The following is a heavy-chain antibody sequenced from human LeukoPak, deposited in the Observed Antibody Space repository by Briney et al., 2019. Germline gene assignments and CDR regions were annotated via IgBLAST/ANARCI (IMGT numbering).Heavy chain of an antibody. CDR3: ARAGGGRLDY. Sequence: SETLSLTCTVSGGSISSYYWSWIRQPPGKGLEWIGYIYYSGSTNYNPSLKSRVTISVDTSKNQFSLKLSSVTAAGTAVYYCARAGGGRLDYWGQGTLVTVSS. J-gene: IGHJ4*02. CDR2: IYYSGST. V-gene: IGHV4-59*01. D-gene: IGHD2-15*01. CDR1: GGSISSYY.